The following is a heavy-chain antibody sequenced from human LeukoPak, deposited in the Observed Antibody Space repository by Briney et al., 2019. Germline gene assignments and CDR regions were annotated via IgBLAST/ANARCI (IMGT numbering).Heavy chain of an antibody. CDR3: ARVSGSYFIDY. D-gene: IGHD1-26*01. CDR2: ISPSGGST. J-gene: IGHJ4*02. Sequence: GASVKVSCKAFGYTFTSNYMHWVRQAPGQGPEWMGVISPSGGSTTYAQKFQGRVTLTRDMSTSTDYLELSSLRSEDTAVYYCARVSGSYFIDYWGQGTLVTVSS. V-gene: IGHV1-46*01. CDR1: GYTFTSNY.